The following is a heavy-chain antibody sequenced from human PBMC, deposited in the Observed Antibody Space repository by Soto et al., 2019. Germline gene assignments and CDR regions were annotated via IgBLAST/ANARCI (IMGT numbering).Heavy chain of an antibody. V-gene: IGHV1-3*01. CDR3: ARGPNPYYFDY. Sequence: QVQLVQSGAEVKKPGASVKVSCKASGYTFTSYAMHWVRQAPGQRLEWMGWINAGNGNTKYSQKFQGRVTITRDTAASTAYMELSSLRSEDTDVYYCARGPNPYYFDYWGQGTLVTVSS. J-gene: IGHJ4*02. CDR1: GYTFTSYA. CDR2: INAGNGNT.